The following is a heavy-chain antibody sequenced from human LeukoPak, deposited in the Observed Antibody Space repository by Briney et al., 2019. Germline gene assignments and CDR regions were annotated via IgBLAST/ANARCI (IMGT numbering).Heavy chain of an antibody. CDR1: GGSISSSSYY. CDR2: IYYSGST. CDR3: ASEFMVRGVIIDS. Sequence: SETLSLTCTVSGGSISSSSYYWGWIRQPPGKGLEWFGSIYYSGSTYYNPSLKSRVTISVDTSKNQFSLKLSSVTAADTAVYYCASEFMVRGVIIDSWGQGTLVTVSS. D-gene: IGHD3-10*01. V-gene: IGHV4-39*01. J-gene: IGHJ4*02.